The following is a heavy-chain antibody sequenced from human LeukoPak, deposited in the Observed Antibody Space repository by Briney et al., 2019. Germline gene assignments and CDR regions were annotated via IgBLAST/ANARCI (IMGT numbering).Heavy chain of an antibody. CDR3: AKDGPTRRDCSGSTCYYYYMDV. V-gene: IGHV3-43D*04. J-gene: IGHJ6*03. CDR1: GFTFHDYA. D-gene: IGHD2-15*01. CDR2: ISWDGGKI. Sequence: GGSLRLSCAASGFTFHDYAMHWVRQAPGKGLEWVSLISWDGGKIYYADSVKGRFTISRDNSKDSLYLQMNSLRAEDTALYYCAKDGPTRRDCSGSTCYYYYMDVWGKGTTVTVSS.